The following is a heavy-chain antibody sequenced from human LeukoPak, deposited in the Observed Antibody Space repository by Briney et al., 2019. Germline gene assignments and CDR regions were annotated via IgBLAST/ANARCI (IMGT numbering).Heavy chain of an antibody. V-gene: IGHV4-4*07. Sequence: SETLSLACTVSGGSISSYYWSWIRQPAGKGLEWIGRIYTSGSTNYNPSLKSRVTMSADTSKNRFSLKLSSVTAADTAVYYCRADTGYSSGWYLPNYYGMDVWGQGTTVTLSS. D-gene: IGHD6-19*01. J-gene: IGHJ6*02. CDR2: IYTSGST. CDR3: RADTGYSSGWYLPNYYGMDV. CDR1: GGSISSYY.